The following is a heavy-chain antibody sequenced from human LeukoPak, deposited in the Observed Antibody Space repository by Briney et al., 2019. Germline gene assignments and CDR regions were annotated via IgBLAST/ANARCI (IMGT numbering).Heavy chain of an antibody. J-gene: IGHJ4*02. D-gene: IGHD2-2*01. V-gene: IGHV3-74*01. CDR1: GFTFSSYW. Sequence: GGSLRLSCAASGFTFSSYWMHWVRQAPGKGLVWVSRINSDRSSTSYADSVKGRFTISRDNAKNTLYLQMNSLRAEDTAMYYCATVVPAAIYWGQGTLVTVSS. CDR3: ATVVPAAIY. CDR2: INSDRSST.